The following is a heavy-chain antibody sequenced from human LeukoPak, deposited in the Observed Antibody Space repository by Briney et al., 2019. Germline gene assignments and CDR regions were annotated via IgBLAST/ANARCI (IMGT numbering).Heavy chain of an antibody. V-gene: IGHV4-34*01. CDR1: GGSFSGYY. CDR3: ARLAVEMATATYDY. J-gene: IGHJ4*02. CDR2: INHSGST. Sequence: SETLSLTCAVYGGSFSGYYWSWIRQPPGKGLEWIGEINHSGSTNYNPSLKSRVIISVDTSKNQFSLRLSSVTAADTAVYYCARLAVEMATATYDYWGQGTLVTVSS. D-gene: IGHD5-24*01.